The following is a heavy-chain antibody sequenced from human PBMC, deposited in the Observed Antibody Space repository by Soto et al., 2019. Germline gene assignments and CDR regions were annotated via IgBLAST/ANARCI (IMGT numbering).Heavy chain of an antibody. CDR3: ARGGGWLRSFGRPWFDP. Sequence: QVQLVQSGAEVKKPGASVKVSCKASGYTFTSYDINWVRQATGQGLEWMGWMNPNSGNTGYAQKFQGRVTLAKNTPISTGYMELGSLRVEGTAVYYWARGGGWLRSFGRPWFDPWGQGTLVTVSS. J-gene: IGHJ5*02. CDR2: MNPNSGNT. CDR1: GYTFTSYD. V-gene: IGHV1-8*01. D-gene: IGHD5-12*01.